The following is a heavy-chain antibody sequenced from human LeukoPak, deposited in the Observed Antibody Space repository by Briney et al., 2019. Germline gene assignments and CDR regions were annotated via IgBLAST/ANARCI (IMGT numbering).Heavy chain of an antibody. J-gene: IGHJ6*02. D-gene: IGHD2-15*01. Sequence: GASVKVSCKASGYTFTDYYMHWVRQAPGQGLEWMGWINPNSGGTNYAQKFQGRVTMTRDTSISTAYMELSRLRSDDTAVYYCARDREVRYCSGGSCYYYYGMDVWGQGTTVTVSS. V-gene: IGHV1-2*02. CDR2: INPNSGGT. CDR3: ARDREVRYCSGGSCYYYYGMDV. CDR1: GYTFTDYY.